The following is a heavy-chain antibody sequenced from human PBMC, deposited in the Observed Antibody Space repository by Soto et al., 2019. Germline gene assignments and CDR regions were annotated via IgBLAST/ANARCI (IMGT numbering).Heavy chain of an antibody. J-gene: IGHJ4*02. V-gene: IGHV3-74*01. CDR2: INSDGTST. CDR3: ARSIGGDDDY. D-gene: IGHD2-21*02. Sequence: PCAASGFTFSSIWMPWVRQAPGKGLVWVSRINSDGTSTNYADSVKGRFTISRDNAEHTLYLQMHSLRVEDTAVYYCARSIGGDDDYWGQGTQVTVSS. CDR1: GFTFSSIW.